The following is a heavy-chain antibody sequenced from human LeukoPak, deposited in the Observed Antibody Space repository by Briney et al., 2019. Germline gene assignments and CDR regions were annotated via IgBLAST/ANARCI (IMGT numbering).Heavy chain of an antibody. CDR2: ISYDGSNK. CDR1: GFTFNNYP. CDR3: ATSRFYLES. Sequence: PGRSLRLSCAASGFTFNNYPMHWVRQAPGKGLEWVAVISYDGSNKYYADSVKGRFTISRNNSKNTLYLQMNSLRAEDTAVYYRATSRFYLESWGQGTLVTVSS. J-gene: IGHJ4*02. V-gene: IGHV3-30-3*01.